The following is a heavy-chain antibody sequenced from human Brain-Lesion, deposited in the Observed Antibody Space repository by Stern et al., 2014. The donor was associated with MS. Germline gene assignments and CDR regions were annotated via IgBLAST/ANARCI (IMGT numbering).Heavy chain of an antibody. CDR3: ARAYYYDTSGDSDAFNI. J-gene: IGHJ3*02. V-gene: IGHV4-61*02. CDR2: ISTSGST. D-gene: IGHD3-22*01. Sequence: QVQLQESGPGLVKPSQTLSLTCTVSGASISSGTYFWTWIRQPAGKGLEWIGRISTSGSTTYNPSLKSRVTISLDTPKKEFSLKLSSVTAADTAVYYCARAYYYDTSGDSDAFNIWGQGTQVTVSS. CDR1: GASISSGTYF.